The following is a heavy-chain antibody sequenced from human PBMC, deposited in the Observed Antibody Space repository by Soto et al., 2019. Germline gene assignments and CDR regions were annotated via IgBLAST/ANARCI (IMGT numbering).Heavy chain of an antibody. CDR1: GGTFSSYT. V-gene: IGHV1-69*04. CDR2: IIPILGIA. D-gene: IGHD3-3*01. J-gene: IGHJ1*01. CDR3: AREVTLWSGYSRDSAECFQH. Sequence: SVKVSCKASGGTFSSYTISWVRQAPGQGLEWMGRIIPILGIANYAQKFQGRVTITADKSTSTAYMELSSLRSEDTAVYYCAREVTLWSGYSRDSAECFQHWGQGTLVTVSS.